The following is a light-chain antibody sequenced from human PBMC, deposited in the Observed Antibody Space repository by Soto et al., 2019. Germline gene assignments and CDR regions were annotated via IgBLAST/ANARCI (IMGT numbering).Light chain of an antibody. Sequence: EIVLTQSPATLSLSPGARAPLSCRASESISNYLSWYQQTPGQAPRLLIRDASNRATGVPARFSGSGSGTDFTLTISSLEPEDFALYHCQHRSKFGQGTRLEIK. CDR3: QHRSK. V-gene: IGKV3-11*01. CDR2: DAS. J-gene: IGKJ5*01. CDR1: ESISNY.